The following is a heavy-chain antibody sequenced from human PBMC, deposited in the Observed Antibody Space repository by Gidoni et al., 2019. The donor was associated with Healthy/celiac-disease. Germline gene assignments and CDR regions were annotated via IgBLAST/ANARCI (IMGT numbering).Heavy chain of an antibody. CDR3: ATWGGYCSGGSCYSLDAFDI. J-gene: IGHJ3*02. CDR1: GFTFSSYA. V-gene: IGHV3-23*01. D-gene: IGHD2-15*01. Sequence: EVQLLESGGGLVQPGGSLSLSCAASGFTFSSYAMSWVRQAPGKGLEWVSAISGSGGSTYYADSVKGRFTISRDNSKNTLYLQMNSLRAEDTAVYYCATWGGYCSGGSCYSLDAFDIWGQGTMVTVSS. CDR2: ISGSGGST.